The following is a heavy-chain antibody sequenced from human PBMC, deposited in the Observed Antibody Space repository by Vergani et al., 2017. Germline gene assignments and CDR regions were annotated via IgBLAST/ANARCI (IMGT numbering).Heavy chain of an antibody. V-gene: IGHV1-69*04. D-gene: IGHD4-11*01. CDR1: GGTFSSYA. Sequence: QVQLVQSEAEVKKPGSSVKVSCKASGGTFSSYAISWVRQAPGQGLEWMGRIIPILGIANYAQKFQGRVTITADKSTSTAYMELSSLRSEDTAVYYCARAPSTDYYFDYWGQGTLVTVSS. J-gene: IGHJ4*02. CDR3: ARAPSTDYYFDY. CDR2: IIPILGIA.